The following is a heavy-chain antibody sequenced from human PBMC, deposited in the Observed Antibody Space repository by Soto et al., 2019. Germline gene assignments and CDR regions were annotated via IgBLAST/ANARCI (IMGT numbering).Heavy chain of an antibody. CDR2: INPNSGGT. CDR1: GYTFTGYY. CDR3: ARGAAMVELYYYYGMDV. Sequence: ASVKVSCKASGYTFTGYYMHWVRQAPGQGLEWMGWINPNSGGTNYAQKFQGWVTMTRDTSISTAYMELSRLRSDDTAVYYCARGAAMVELYYYYGMDVWGQGTTVTVSS. J-gene: IGHJ6*02. D-gene: IGHD5-18*01. V-gene: IGHV1-2*04.